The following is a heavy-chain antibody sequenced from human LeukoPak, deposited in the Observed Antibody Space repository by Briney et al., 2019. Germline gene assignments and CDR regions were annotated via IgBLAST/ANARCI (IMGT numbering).Heavy chain of an antibody. D-gene: IGHD5-24*01. Sequence: GESLRLSCAASGFTFRNHGMHWVRQAPGKGLEWVAIIWYDGINKYYTDSVNGRFTISRDNSKNTLFLQMNSLRAEDTAVYYCVRDRGALQYFDYWGQGTLVTVSS. CDR3: VRDRGALQYFDY. CDR2: IWYDGINK. J-gene: IGHJ4*02. V-gene: IGHV3-33*01. CDR1: GFTFRNHG.